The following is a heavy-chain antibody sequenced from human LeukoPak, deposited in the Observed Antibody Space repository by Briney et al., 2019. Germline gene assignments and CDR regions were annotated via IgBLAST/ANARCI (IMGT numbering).Heavy chain of an antibody. Sequence: GGSLRLSCAASGFTFSSYSMNWVRQAPGKGLEWVSSISSSSSYIYYADSVKGRFTISRDNAKNSLYPQMNSLRAEDTAVYYCASPKYSRTGRPFDYWGQGTLVTVSS. V-gene: IGHV3-21*01. CDR3: ASPKYSRTGRPFDY. CDR2: ISSSSSYI. D-gene: IGHD6-6*01. J-gene: IGHJ4*02. CDR1: GFTFSSYS.